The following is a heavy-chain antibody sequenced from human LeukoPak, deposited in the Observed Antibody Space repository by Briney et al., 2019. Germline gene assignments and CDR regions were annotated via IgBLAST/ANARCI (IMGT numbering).Heavy chain of an antibody. CDR3: ARGGWYYDSSGYLDY. D-gene: IGHD3-22*01. CDR2: INPNSGGT. J-gene: IGHJ4*02. Sequence: ASVKVSCKASGYTFTGYYMHWVRQAPGQGLEWMGWINPNSGGTNYAQKFQGWVTMTRDTSISTAYMELSRLRSDDTAVYYCARGGWYYDSSGYLDYWGQGTLVTVSS. CDR1: GYTFTGYY. V-gene: IGHV1-2*04.